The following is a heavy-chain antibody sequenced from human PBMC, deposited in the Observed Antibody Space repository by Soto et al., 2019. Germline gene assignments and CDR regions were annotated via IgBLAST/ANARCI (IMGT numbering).Heavy chain of an antibody. V-gene: IGHV3-23*01. CDR3: AKGITIFGVIIAGDYYYGVDV. CDR1: GFAFSSFA. J-gene: IGHJ6*02. Sequence: VQLLESGGGLAQPGGSLRLSCAASGFAFSSFAMSWVRQSPGKGLEWVSTISGSGGSTYYADSVEGRFIISRDNSKNTLYVQMNSLRAEDTAVYYCAKGITIFGVIIAGDYYYGVDVWGQGTTVTVPS. CDR2: ISGSGGST. D-gene: IGHD3-3*01.